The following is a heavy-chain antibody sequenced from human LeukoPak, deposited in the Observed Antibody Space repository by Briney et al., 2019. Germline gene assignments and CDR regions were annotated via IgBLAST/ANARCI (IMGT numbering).Heavy chain of an antibody. V-gene: IGHV3-30*18. CDR1: GFTFNTYG. Sequence: PGRSLRLSCAASGFTFNTYGMHWVRQAPGKGLEWVAVISSDGSNKYYADSVKGRFTISRDNSKNTLYLHMNSLRAEDTALYYCAKDGSSSWYYFDYWGQGTLVTVSS. J-gene: IGHJ4*02. CDR3: AKDGSSSWYYFDY. CDR2: ISSDGSNK. D-gene: IGHD6-13*01.